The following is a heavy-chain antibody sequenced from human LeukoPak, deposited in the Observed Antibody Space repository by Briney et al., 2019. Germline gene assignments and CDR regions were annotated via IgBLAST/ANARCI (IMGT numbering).Heavy chain of an antibody. V-gene: IGHV4-61*09. D-gene: IGHD1-1*01. CDR3: ARDHQDHADDLNYYYYYIDL. CDR1: GGSVISGSYY. Sequence: PSETLSLTCTVSGGSVISGSYYWSWIRQPAGKGLEWIGHIYTTGNTNYNSSLKRRFTISIDTTKNQFSLKLSSVTAAPSPRYVCARDHQDHADDLNYYYYYIDLWGKGTTVTVSS. CDR2: IYTTGNT. J-gene: IGHJ6*03.